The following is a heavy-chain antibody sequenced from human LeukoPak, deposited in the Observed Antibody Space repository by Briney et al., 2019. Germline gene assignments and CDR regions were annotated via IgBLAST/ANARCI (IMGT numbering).Heavy chain of an antibody. CDR1: GDSVSSNSAA. J-gene: IGHJ6*02. Sequence: SQTLSLTCAISGDSVSSNSAAWNWVRQSPSRGLEWLGRTYYRSKWYNDYAVSEKSRITNNPDTSKNQFSLKLNSVTPEDTAVYYCARWQQLVRALGRQATPRATPQHYYYYYGMDVWGQGTTVTVSS. D-gene: IGHD6-13*01. CDR2: TYYRSKWYN. CDR3: ARWQQLVRALGRQATPRATPQHYYYYYGMDV. V-gene: IGHV6-1*01.